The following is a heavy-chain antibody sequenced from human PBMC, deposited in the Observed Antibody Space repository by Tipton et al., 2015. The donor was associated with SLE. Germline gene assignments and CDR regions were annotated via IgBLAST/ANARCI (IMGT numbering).Heavy chain of an antibody. Sequence: GSLRLSCAASGFTFSSYSMNWVRQPPGKGLEWASSISSSSSYISYADSVKGRFTISRDNAKNSLYLQMNSLRAEDTAVYYCARRRSETGLFSKRGWFDPWGQGTLVTVSS. CDR1: GFTFSSYS. D-gene: IGHD3-10*02. CDR3: ARRRSETGLFSKRGWFDP. J-gene: IGHJ5*02. V-gene: IGHV3-21*01. CDR2: ISSSSSYI.